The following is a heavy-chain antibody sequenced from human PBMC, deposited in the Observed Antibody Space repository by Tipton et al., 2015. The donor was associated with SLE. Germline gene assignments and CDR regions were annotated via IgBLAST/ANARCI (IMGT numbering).Heavy chain of an antibody. V-gene: IGHV1-18*01. Sequence: QLVQSGAEVKKPGASVKVSCKASGYPFNSYGFTWVRQAPGQGLEWLGWISAYNGNTNYAQKLQGRVTLTTDTSTSTAYMEVRRLRSDAPAVYYGARDSGPGCSSSWYLYGGQGTLVPVSS. J-gene: IGHJ4*02. CDR3: ARDSGPGCSSSWYLY. CDR2: ISAYNGNT. D-gene: IGHD6-13*01. CDR1: GYPFNSYG.